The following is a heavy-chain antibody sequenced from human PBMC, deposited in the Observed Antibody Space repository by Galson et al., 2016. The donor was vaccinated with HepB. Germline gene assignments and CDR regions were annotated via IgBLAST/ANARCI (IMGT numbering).Heavy chain of an antibody. CDR2: IYPGDSDS. CDR1: GHSFTSYW. CDR3: ARRMRYSSSAFDY. V-gene: IGHV5-51*01. Sequence: QSGAEVKKPGESLKISCKGSGHSFTSYWIGWVRQMPGKGLEWMGIIYPGDSDSRYSPSFQGQVTFSAVKSISTAFLQWSSLKASDTAMYYCARRMRYSSSAFDYWGQGTLVTVSS. J-gene: IGHJ4*02. D-gene: IGHD6-6*01.